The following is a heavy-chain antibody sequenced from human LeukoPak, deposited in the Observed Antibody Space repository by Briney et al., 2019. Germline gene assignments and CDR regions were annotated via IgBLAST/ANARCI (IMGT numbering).Heavy chain of an antibody. V-gene: IGHV4-31*03. CDR3: ARDLGTQAFDI. CDR1: GGSISSGGYY. D-gene: IGHD7-27*01. Sequence: SETLSLTCTVSGGSISSGGYYWSWLRQHPGKGLEWIGYIYYSGSTYYNPSLKSRVTISVDTSKNQFSLKLSSVTAADTAVYYRARDLGTQAFDIWGQGTMVTVSS. J-gene: IGHJ3*02. CDR2: IYYSGST.